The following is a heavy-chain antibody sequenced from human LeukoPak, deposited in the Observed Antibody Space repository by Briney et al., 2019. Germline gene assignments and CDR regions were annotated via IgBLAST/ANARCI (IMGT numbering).Heavy chain of an antibody. V-gene: IGHV4-31*03. CDR2: MYYSGST. Sequence: TLSLTCTVSGGSVSSGGYYWSWIRQHPGKGLEWIRYMYYSGSTYYNPSLKSRVTISVDTSKNQFSLKLSSVTAADTAVYYCARDRLHSGYGFDYWGQGTLVTVSS. J-gene: IGHJ4*02. CDR1: GGSVSSGGYY. D-gene: IGHD5-12*01. CDR3: ARDRLHSGYGFDY.